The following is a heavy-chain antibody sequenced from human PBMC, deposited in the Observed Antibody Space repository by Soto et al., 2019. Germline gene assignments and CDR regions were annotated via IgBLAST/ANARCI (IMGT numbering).Heavy chain of an antibody. D-gene: IGHD5-12*01. CDR1: GFTFDDYT. J-gene: IGHJ4*02. CDR2: ISWDGGST. Sequence: GGSLRLSCAASGFTFDDYTMHWVRQAPGKGLEWVSFISWDGGSTYYADSVKGRFTISIENSKNSLYLQMNSLRTEDTALYYCAKGIEGGRVATGFDYWGQGTLVTVSS. CDR3: AKGIEGGRVATGFDY. V-gene: IGHV3-43*01.